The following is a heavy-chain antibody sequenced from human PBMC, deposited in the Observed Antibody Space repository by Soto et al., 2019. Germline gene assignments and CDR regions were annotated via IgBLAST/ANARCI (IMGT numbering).Heavy chain of an antibody. J-gene: IGHJ5*02. D-gene: IGHD3-22*01. CDR3: AEFVFDYDDDSANIHWFDP. CDR1: GYTFTSYG. Sequence: GASVKVSCKASGYTFTSYGISWVRQAPGQGLEWMGWISAYNGNTNYAQKLQGRVTMTTDTSTSTAYMELRSLRSDDTAVYYCAEFVFDYDDDSANIHWFDPWGQGTLVTVSS. V-gene: IGHV1-18*01. CDR2: ISAYNGNT.